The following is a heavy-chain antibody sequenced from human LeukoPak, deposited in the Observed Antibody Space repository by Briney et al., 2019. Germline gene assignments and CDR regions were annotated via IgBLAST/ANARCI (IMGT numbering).Heavy chain of an antibody. Sequence: ASVKVSCKVSGYTFSELAMHWGRQGPSTGHERKGGFDPEYGEIIYAQKFQGRVTMTEDASTDKDCMELSSLRSEDTAVYYCATKSYLEYFYYGMDVWGQGTPVTVSS. CDR2: FDPEYGEI. CDR3: ATKSYLEYFYYGMDV. CDR1: GYTFSELA. J-gene: IGHJ6*02. D-gene: IGHD1-26*01. V-gene: IGHV1-24*01.